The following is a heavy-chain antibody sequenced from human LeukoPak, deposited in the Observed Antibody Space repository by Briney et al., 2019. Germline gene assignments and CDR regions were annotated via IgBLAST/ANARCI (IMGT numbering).Heavy chain of an antibody. Sequence: GGSLRLPCAASGFTFNNYAMNWVRQAPGKGLEWVSSISGGGETTYYADSAKGRFTISRDNSQNTLYLQMNSLRAEDTAVYYCARGYADYVGYFFFDYWGQGTLVTASS. CDR1: GFTFNNYA. CDR2: ISGGGETT. V-gene: IGHV3-23*01. CDR3: ARGYADYVGYFFFDY. D-gene: IGHD4-17*01. J-gene: IGHJ4*02.